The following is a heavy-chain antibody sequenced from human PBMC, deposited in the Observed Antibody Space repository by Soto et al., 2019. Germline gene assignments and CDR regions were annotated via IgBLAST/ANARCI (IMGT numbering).Heavy chain of an antibody. CDR2: ISSRGTII. J-gene: IGHJ3*02. V-gene: IGHV3-48*03. Sequence: GGSLRLSCASSVFTFSSFELNWVRDPPGKCLEWSSYISSRGTIIYYADSAKGRFTITRDNSKNSLYLRMNSLTAADTALYFCARGTTYYMTDIGASEIGGHGT. CDR3: ARGTTYYMTDIGASEI. CDR1: VFTFSSFE. D-gene: IGHD3-22*01.